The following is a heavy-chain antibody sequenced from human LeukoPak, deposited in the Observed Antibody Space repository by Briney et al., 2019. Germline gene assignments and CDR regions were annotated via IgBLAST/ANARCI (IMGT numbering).Heavy chain of an antibody. J-gene: IGHJ4*02. D-gene: IGHD6-13*01. CDR3: ARGPRAAADDY. Sequence: ASVKVSCKASGYTFINFAINWGRQAPGQRPEWMGWINAGNGNTKYSQKFQGGLTITRDTSASTAYMELSSLTSEDTAVYYCARGPRAAADDYWGQGTLVTVSS. V-gene: IGHV1-3*01. CDR1: GYTFINFA. CDR2: INAGNGNT.